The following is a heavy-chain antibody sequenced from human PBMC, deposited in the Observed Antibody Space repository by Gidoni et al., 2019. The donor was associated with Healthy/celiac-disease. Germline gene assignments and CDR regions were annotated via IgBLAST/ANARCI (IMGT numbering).Heavy chain of an antibody. Sequence: QLQLQESGPGLVKPSETLSLTCTVSGGSISSSSYYWGWIRQPPGKGLEWIGSIYYSGSTYYNPSLKSRVTISVDTSKNQFSLKLSSVTAADTAVYYCARQGGRHANFDYWGQGTLVTVSS. D-gene: IGHD2-15*01. CDR1: GGSISSSSYY. CDR2: IYYSGST. V-gene: IGHV4-39*01. J-gene: IGHJ4*02. CDR3: ARQGGRHANFDY.